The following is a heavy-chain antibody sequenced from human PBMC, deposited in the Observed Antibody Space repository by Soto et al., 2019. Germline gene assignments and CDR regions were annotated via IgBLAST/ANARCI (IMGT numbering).Heavy chain of an antibody. CDR1: GGTFSTNP. Sequence: QEQLVQSGAEVKKPGSSVKVSCKASGGTFSTNPISWVRQAPGQGLEWMGGTGSGTGPGNHAQKFQGRLTITVDKSTSTVYMELSSLSSEDTAVYYCARRDSGGFYRYFDSWGQGTLVTVSS. D-gene: IGHD2-15*01. CDR2: TGSGTGPG. CDR3: ARRDSGGFYRYFDS. V-gene: IGHV1-69*06. J-gene: IGHJ4*02.